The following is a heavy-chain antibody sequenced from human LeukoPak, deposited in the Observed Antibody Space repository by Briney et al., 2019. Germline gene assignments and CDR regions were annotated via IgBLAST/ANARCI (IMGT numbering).Heavy chain of an antibody. D-gene: IGHD2-15*01. V-gene: IGHV3-13*01. CDR1: GFTFSTYD. J-gene: IGHJ6*02. CDR3: VREIRETVVTRHYYYGIDV. Sequence: GGSLRLSCAASGFTFSTYDMHWVRQVTGKGLEWVSAIGTGDDTYYLGSVKGRFTISRENAKNVLYLQMSSLRAEGTAVYYCVREIRETVVTRHYYYGIDVWGQGTTVTVSS. CDR2: IGTGDDT.